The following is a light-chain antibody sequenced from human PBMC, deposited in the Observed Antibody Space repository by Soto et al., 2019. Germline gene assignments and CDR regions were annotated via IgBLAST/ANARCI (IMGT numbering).Light chain of an antibody. CDR2: GES. CDR1: EHISNY. V-gene: IGKV1-39*01. CDR3: HHTHSTRT. J-gene: IGKJ1*01. Sequence: DIQLTQSPSSLSAAVGDRVTITCRASEHISNYLNWYQQKPGTAPKLLIHGESILQSGVPSRFSGSGSGTHFTLTINNLQPEDFATYYCHHTHSTRTFGQGTKV.